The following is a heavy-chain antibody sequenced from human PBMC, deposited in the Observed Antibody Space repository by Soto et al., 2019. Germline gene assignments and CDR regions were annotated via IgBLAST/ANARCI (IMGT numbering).Heavy chain of an antibody. D-gene: IGHD1-26*01. CDR3: ARGRGGSYGY. J-gene: IGHJ4*02. V-gene: IGHV1-69*11. Sequence: QVQLVQSGAEVKKPGSSVKVSCKASGGTFSSYPISWVRQAPGQGLEWMGGIIPMLGTTNYAQKFQGRVTITADESTSTAYMEVRSLRSEDTAVYYCARGRGGSYGYWGQGTPVTVSS. CDR2: IIPMLGTT. CDR1: GGTFSSYP.